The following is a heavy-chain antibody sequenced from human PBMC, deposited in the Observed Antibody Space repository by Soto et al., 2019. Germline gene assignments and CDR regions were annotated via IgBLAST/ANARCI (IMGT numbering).Heavy chain of an antibody. Sequence: ASVKVSCKASGYSFTNNDVTWVRQATGQGLEWMGWMNPGSGDTGYAQKFQGRVTMTRDISIATAYMELSSLRSDDTAIYYCAGMATFGSLNWFDPWGQGTLVTVSS. CDR3: AGMATFGSLNWFDP. CDR2: MNPGSGDT. V-gene: IGHV1-8*01. J-gene: IGHJ5*02. CDR1: GYSFTNND. D-gene: IGHD3-16*01.